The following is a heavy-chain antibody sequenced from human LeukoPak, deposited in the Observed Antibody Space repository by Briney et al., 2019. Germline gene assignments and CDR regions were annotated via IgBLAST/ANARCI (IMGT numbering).Heavy chain of an antibody. CDR1: GGTFSSYA. V-gene: IGHV1-69*13. J-gene: IGHJ4*02. CDR2: IIPIFGTA. CDR3: ARGFDSGYDRGFDY. Sequence: SVTVSCKASGGTFSSYAISWVRQAPGQGLEWMGGIIPIFGTANYAQKFQGRVTITAEESKSTAYMELSSLRSEDTAVYYCARGFDSGYDRGFDYWGQGTLVTVSS. D-gene: IGHD5-12*01.